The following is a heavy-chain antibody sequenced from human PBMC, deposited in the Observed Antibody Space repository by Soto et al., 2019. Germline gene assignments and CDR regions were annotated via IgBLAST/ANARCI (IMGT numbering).Heavy chain of an antibody. V-gene: IGHV3-74*01. CDR2: INGDGSST. Sequence: EVQLVESGGGLVQPGGSLRLSCAASGFTFSRYWMHWVRQGPGGGLEGVSRINGDGSSTSYADSVKGLVTITRDNPKNTLYMQMNILRVEDTTVYYCARDRSEGYCMGTTGSHLGPIDSWGQGTLVTVAS. CDR3: ARDRSEGYCMGTTGSHLGPIDS. CDR1: GFTFSRYW. J-gene: IGHJ4*02. D-gene: IGHD2-15*01.